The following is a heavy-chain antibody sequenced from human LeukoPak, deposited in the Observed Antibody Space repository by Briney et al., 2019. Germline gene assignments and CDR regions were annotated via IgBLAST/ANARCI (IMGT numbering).Heavy chain of an antibody. V-gene: IGHV4-59*08. J-gene: IGHJ4*02. CDR2: IYYSGTT. D-gene: IGHD3-16*01. Sequence: SETLSPTCTVSGASITGHYWSWIRQPPGKGLEWIGFIYYSGTTNYNPSLKSRVTISVDTSMNQFSLTLSSVTAADTAVYYCARHLGGGIYFDYWGQGTLVTVSS. CDR3: ARHLGGGIYFDY. CDR1: GASITGHY.